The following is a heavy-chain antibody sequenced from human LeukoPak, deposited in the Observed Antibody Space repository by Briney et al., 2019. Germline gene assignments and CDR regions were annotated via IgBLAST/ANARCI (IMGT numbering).Heavy chain of an antibody. CDR2: SYNSGST. D-gene: IGHD3-3*01. Sequence: PSETLSLTCTVSSASIRTYYWTGLPRPPGKGREGLGYSYNSGSTNYNPSLRSRVTISVKKSKNQFFLEMRSATAADNAFYLDGRMLKNTIFGVPLRGQVDYYYMDVWGKGTTITASS. CDR1: SASIRTYY. J-gene: IGHJ6*03. CDR3: GRMLKNTIFGVPLRGQVDYYYMDV. V-gene: IGHV4-4*09.